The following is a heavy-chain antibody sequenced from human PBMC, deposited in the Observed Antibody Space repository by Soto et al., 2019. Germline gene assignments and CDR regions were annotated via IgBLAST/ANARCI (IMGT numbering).Heavy chain of an antibody. CDR3: AKEGMVAAFDY. V-gene: IGHV3-23*01. J-gene: IGHJ4*02. CDR2: ISGSGGTT. D-gene: IGHD2-15*01. Sequence: GGSLRLSCTASGFTFSNYAMSWVRQAPGKGLEWVSAISGSGGTTYYADSVKGRFSISRHNSKSTLYLQMNSLRAEDTAVYYCAKEGMVAAFDYWGQGTLVXVS. CDR1: GFTFSNYA.